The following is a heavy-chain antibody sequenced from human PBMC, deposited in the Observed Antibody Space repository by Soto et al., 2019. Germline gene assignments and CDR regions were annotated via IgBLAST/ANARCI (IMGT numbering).Heavy chain of an antibody. D-gene: IGHD3-22*01. J-gene: IGHJ1*01. CDR1: GFTVSSIY. Sequence: VQLVESGGGLIQPGGSLRLSCAASGFTVSSIYMSWVRQAPGKGLEWVSVIYSGGSTYYADSVKGRFTISRDNSKTTLYLQMNSLRAEDTAVYYCARDRVESGYPEYFQHWGQGTLVTVSS. V-gene: IGHV3-53*01. CDR3: ARDRVESGYPEYFQH. CDR2: IYSGGST.